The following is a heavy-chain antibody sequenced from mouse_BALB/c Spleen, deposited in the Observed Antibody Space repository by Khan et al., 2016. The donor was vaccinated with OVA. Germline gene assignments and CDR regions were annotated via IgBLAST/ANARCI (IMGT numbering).Heavy chain of an antibody. CDR2: IYPGNSDT. Sequence: VQLQQSGTVLARPGASVKMSCKGSGYTFTNYWMHWVKQRPGQGLEWIGVIYPGNSDTNYNQKLKGKAKLTAVTSTRTASMELNSLTNEDSAVNDCTRNGFGNYGGWDYWGQGTTLTVSS. CDR1: GYTFTNYW. V-gene: IGHV1-5*01. J-gene: IGHJ2*01. CDR3: TRNGFGNYGGWDY. D-gene: IGHD2-1*01.